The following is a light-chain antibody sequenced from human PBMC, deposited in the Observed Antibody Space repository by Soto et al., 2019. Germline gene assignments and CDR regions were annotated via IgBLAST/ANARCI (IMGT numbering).Light chain of an antibody. CDR2: ATS. CDR1: QSITNY. CDR3: QQRYSWAVT. J-gene: IGKJ5*01. Sequence: EIVLTQSPATLSLSPGERATLSCRASQSITNYVGWYQQKPGQAPRLLIYATSNRATGIPARFSGSGSGTDFTLTISSLEPEDFSVYYCQQRYSWAVTFGQGTRLEIK. V-gene: IGKV3-11*01.